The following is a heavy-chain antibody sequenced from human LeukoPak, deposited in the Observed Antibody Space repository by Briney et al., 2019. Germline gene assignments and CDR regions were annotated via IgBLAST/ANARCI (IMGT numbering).Heavy chain of an antibody. Sequence: GGSLRLSCAASEFTFSNYWMSWVRQAPGKGLEWVANIKRDGSETYYVDSVKGRFTISRDNAKNSLYLQVISLRAEDTAVYYCARSCGSGFYFDYRGQGTLVTVSS. CDR2: IKRDGSET. CDR1: EFTFSNYW. CDR3: ARSCGSGFYFDY. J-gene: IGHJ4*02. V-gene: IGHV3-7*01. D-gene: IGHD3-10*01.